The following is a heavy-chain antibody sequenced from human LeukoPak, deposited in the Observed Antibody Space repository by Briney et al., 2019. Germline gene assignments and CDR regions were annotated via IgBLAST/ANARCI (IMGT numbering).Heavy chain of an antibody. CDR2: INHSGST. J-gene: IGHJ4*02. CDR1: GGSFSGYY. Sequence: SETLSLTCAVYGGSFSGYYWSWTRQPPGKGPEWIGEINHSGSTNYNPSLKSRVTISVDTSKNQFSLKLSSVTAADTAVYYCARGRVPLEYWGQGTLVTVSS. V-gene: IGHV4-34*01. CDR3: ARGRVPLEY. D-gene: IGHD3-10*01.